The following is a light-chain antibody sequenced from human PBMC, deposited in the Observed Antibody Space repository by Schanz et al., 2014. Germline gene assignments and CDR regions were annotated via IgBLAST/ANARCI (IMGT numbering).Light chain of an antibody. CDR2: EGS. Sequence: QSALTQPASVSGSPGQSITISCTGTSSDIGSYNLVSWYQQHPDKAPKLMIYEGSKRPSGVSNRFSGSKSGNTASLTISGLQAEDEAEYYCCSYAGSINLGVFGGGTKLTVL. CDR3: CSYAGSINLGV. CDR1: SSDIGSYNL. V-gene: IGLV2-23*01. J-gene: IGLJ2*01.